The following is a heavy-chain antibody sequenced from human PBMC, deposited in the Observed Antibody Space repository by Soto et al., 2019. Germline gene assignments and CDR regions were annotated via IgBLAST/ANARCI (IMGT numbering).Heavy chain of an antibody. CDR3: AQDVPQLWLYSGYDYYFDS. CDR1: GFTISSRDNHA. CDR2: ISSDGSNR. V-gene: IGHV3-23*01. Sequence: GGSLRLSCAASGFTISSRDNHAMSWVRQAPGKGPEWISTISSDGSNRHYADSVKGRFTISRDTSKNTLFLQMNSLRAEDTAIYFCAQDVPQLWLYSGYDYYFDSWGQGTLVTVSS. J-gene: IGHJ4*02. D-gene: IGHD5-12*01.